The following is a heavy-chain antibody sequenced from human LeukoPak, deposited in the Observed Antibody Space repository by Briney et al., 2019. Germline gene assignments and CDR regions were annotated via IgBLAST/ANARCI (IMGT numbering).Heavy chain of an antibody. CDR3: ARGGKKTAMVTS. Sequence: SETLSLTCTVSGGSISSGGYFWNWIRQLPGKGLEWIGYIYSSGSTYNPSLKSRVIISLDTSKNQFSLKLNSVTAADTAVYYCARGGKKTAMVTSWGQGTLVAVPS. D-gene: IGHD5-18*01. CDR1: GGSISSGGYF. CDR2: IYSSGST. J-gene: IGHJ4*02. V-gene: IGHV4-31*03.